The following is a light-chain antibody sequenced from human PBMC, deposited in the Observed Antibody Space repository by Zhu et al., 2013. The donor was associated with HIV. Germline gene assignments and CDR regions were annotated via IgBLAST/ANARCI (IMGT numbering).Light chain of an antibody. J-gene: IGKJ2*01. CDR2: GVS. V-gene: IGKV3-20*01. CDR1: QSVSASH. CDR3: QQFGDSVWT. Sequence: EVVLTQSPGALSLSPGESATLSCRASQSVSASHLAWYQQKPGQPPRLLIYGVSSRASGIPDRFSGSGSGAHFTLTIKRLEPEDFAVYYCQQFGDSVWTFGQGT.